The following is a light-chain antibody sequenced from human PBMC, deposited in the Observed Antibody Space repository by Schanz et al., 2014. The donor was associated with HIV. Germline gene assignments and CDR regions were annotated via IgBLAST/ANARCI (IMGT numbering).Light chain of an antibody. CDR2: DVS. V-gene: IGKV3-20*01. CDR3: QQYGSTPYT. Sequence: EIVMTQSPATLSVSPGERATLSCRASQSVSTNLAWYQQKPGQAPRLLMYDVSTRASGTPDRFSGSESGTDFTLTINRLEPEDFAVYYCQQYGSTPYTFGQGTKVEI. CDR1: QSVSTN. J-gene: IGKJ2*01.